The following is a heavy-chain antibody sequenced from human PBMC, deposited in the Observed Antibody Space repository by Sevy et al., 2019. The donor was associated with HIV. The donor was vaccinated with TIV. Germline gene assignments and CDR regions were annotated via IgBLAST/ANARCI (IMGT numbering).Heavy chain of an antibody. CDR2: IIPIFGTA. CDR3: ARGDLGYCSGGSCYHAFDI. CDR1: GGTFSSYA. D-gene: IGHD2-15*01. J-gene: IGHJ3*02. V-gene: IGHV1-69*06. Sequence: ASVKVSCKASGGTFSSYAISWVRQAPGQGREWMGGIIPIFGTANYAKKFQGRVTITADKSTSTAYMELSSLRSEDTAVYYCARGDLGYCSGGSCYHAFDIWGQGTMVTVSS.